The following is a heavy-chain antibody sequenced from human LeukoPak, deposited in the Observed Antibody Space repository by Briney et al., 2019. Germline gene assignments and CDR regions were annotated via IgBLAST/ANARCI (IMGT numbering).Heavy chain of an antibody. CDR1: GFTFSSYG. CDR2: ISYDGSNK. Sequence: PGGSLRLSCAASGFTFSSYGMHWVRRAPGKGLEWVAIISYDGSNKYYADSVKGRFAISRDNSKNTLYLQMNSLRAEDTAVNYCAKDHYSSGWYFDYWGQGTLVTVSS. D-gene: IGHD6-19*01. CDR3: AKDHYSSGWYFDY. V-gene: IGHV3-30*18. J-gene: IGHJ4*02.